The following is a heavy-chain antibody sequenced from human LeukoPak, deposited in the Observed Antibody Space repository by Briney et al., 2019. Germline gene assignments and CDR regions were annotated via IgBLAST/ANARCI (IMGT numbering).Heavy chain of an antibody. J-gene: IGHJ4*02. CDR3: ASISHLLRGYSYGAFDY. D-gene: IGHD5-18*01. CDR2: IIPILGIA. Sequence: SVKVSCKASGGTFSSYAISWVRQAPGQGLEWMGRIIPILGIANYAQKFQGRVTITADKSTSTAYMELSSLRSEDTAVYYCASISHLLRGYSYGAFDYWGQGTLVTVSS. CDR1: GGTFSSYA. V-gene: IGHV1-69*04.